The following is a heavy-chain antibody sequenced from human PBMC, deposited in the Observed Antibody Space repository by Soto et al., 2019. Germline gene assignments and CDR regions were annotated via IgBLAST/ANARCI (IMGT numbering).Heavy chain of an antibody. D-gene: IGHD4-17*01. V-gene: IGHV1-18*01. J-gene: IGHJ4*02. CDR2: ISAYNGTT. Sequence: QVQLVQSGAEVKKPGASVKVSCKASGYTFTSYGISWVRQAPGQGLEWMGWISAYNGTTNYAQKLQGRVTLTTDTPTSTEYLELRSLRSDDAPGYYCARGRSGYDFGKTTVTSYCNDDFDYWGQGTLVTVSS. CDR1: GYTFTSYG. CDR3: ARGRSGYDFGKTTVTSYCNDDFDY.